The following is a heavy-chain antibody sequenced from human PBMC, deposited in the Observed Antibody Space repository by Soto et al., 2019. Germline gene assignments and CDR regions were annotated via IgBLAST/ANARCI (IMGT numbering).Heavy chain of an antibody. CDR2: ISISSSTR. CDR1: GFTFSSYV. CDR3: ARGGGFFDY. D-gene: IGHD3-10*01. V-gene: IGHV3-48*02. Sequence: EVQLVESGGGLVQPGGSLRLSCAASGFTFSSYVINWVRQAPGKGLEWVSYISISSSTRYYADSVRGRFTISRDNAKNSLYLQMISLRDEDTAVYYCARGGGFFDYWGQGTLVTVSS. J-gene: IGHJ4*02.